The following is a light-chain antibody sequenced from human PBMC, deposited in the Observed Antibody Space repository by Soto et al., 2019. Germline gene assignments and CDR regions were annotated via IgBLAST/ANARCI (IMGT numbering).Light chain of an antibody. V-gene: IGKV1-39*01. CDR1: QTISSY. CDR3: QQTYSTPRT. Sequence: DIQMTQSPSSLSASVGDRVTITCRASQTISSYLNWYQQKPGKAPDLLIYAASSLQSGVPSRFSGSGSGTDFTLTISSLQPEDLAIYYCQQTYSTPRTFGQGNKVEIK. CDR2: AAS. J-gene: IGKJ1*01.